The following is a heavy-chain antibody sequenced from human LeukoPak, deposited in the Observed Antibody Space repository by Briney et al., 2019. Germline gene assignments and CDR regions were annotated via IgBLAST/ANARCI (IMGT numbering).Heavy chain of an antibody. CDR2: IIPIFGTA. J-gene: IGHJ4*02. CDR1: GGTFSSYA. CDR3: ARGDRIAARPGHLGY. D-gene: IGHD6-6*01. Sequence: SVKVSCKASGGTFSSYAISWVRQAPGQGLEWMGGIIPIFGTATYAQKFQGRVTITADESTSTAYMELSSLRSDDTAVYYCARGDRIAARPGHLGYWGQGTLVTVSS. V-gene: IGHV1-69*13.